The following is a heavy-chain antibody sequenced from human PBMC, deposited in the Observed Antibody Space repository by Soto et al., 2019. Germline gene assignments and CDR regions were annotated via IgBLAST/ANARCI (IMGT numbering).Heavy chain of an antibody. CDR2: INQDGSAN. Sequence: ESGGGLVQPGGSLRLSCAASGFSISTYWMHWVRQAPGKGLEWVANINQDGSANYYLDSVKGRFTISRDNAKSSLYLQMNSLRAKDTAIYYCARALAAADSLWGQGALVTVSS. CDR3: ARALAAADSL. D-gene: IGHD6-13*01. CDR1: GFSISTYW. V-gene: IGHV3-7*01. J-gene: IGHJ4*02.